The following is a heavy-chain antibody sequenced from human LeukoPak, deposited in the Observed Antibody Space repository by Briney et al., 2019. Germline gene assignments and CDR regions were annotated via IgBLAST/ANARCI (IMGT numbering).Heavy chain of an antibody. Sequence: ASVKVSRKTSGYTFTNYDTNWVRQATGQGLEWLGWMSPGSGYTGYAQKFQGRVTMTRDISITTAYVELSSLRSEDTAVYYCARGIEAGVDYWGQGTLVTVPS. CDR2: MSPGSGYT. CDR3: ARGIEAGVDY. D-gene: IGHD6-25*01. CDR1: GYTFTNYD. J-gene: IGHJ4*02. V-gene: IGHV1-8*02.